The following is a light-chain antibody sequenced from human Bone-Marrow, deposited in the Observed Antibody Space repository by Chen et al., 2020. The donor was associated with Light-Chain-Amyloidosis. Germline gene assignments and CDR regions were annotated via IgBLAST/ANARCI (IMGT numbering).Light chain of an antibody. CDR1: ALTKQY. CDR3: PSADSNGLYVG. J-gene: IGLJ2*01. Sequence: SHELTQPPSVSVSPGQTARITCSGDALTKQYTCWYQQKPGQAPILVMYKESERPSGIPDRFSGSSSGTTVTLTISGVQAEDEADYFVPSADSNGLYVGFGGGTKLTIL. V-gene: IGLV3-25*03. CDR2: KES.